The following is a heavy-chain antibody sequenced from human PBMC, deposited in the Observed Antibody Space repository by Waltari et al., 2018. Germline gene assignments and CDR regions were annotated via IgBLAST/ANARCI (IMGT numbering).Heavy chain of an antibody. V-gene: IGHV1-2*02. Sequence: QVQLVQSGAEVKKPGASVKVSCKASGYTFTGYYMHWVRQAPGQGLEWMGWINPNSGGTNEAQKFQGRVTMTRDTSISTAYMELSRLRSDDTAVYYCARDVLLSPGLYYGMDVWGQGTTVTVSS. CDR2: INPNSGGT. J-gene: IGHJ6*02. CDR1: GYTFTGYY. CDR3: ARDVLLSPGLYYGMDV. D-gene: IGHD3-10*01.